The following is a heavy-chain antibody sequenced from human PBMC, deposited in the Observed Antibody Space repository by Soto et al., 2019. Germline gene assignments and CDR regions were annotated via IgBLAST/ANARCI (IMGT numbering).Heavy chain of an antibody. CDR2: MSRTGDNT. J-gene: IGHJ5*02. Sequence: PGGSLRLSCAASGFTFSIYAMTWVRQSPGKGLEWVSSMSRTGDNTYYADSVKGRFTISRDSAKNSLYLQMNSLRAEDTAVYYCARDRVPAAPGWFEPWGQGTLVTVSS. V-gene: IGHV3-21*01. CDR1: GFTFSIYA. CDR3: ARDRVPAAPGWFEP. D-gene: IGHD2-2*01.